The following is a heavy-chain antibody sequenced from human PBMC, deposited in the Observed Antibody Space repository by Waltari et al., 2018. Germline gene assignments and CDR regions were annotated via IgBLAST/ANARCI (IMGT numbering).Heavy chain of an antibody. CDR2: IFHSGTT. V-gene: IGHV4-59*11. D-gene: IGHD3-22*01. CDR3: ARDRFSHSSSHFLSAFDM. CDR1: GGSIGRHY. J-gene: IGHJ3*02. Sequence: QVQLQESGPRLVKPSETLSLTCTISGGSIGRHYWSWLRQSPGKGLEWIGYIFHSGTTDYNPSLRSRVTISVDTSKNQFSLKLISVTAADTALYYCARDRFSHSSSHFLSAFDMWGQGTMVTVSS.